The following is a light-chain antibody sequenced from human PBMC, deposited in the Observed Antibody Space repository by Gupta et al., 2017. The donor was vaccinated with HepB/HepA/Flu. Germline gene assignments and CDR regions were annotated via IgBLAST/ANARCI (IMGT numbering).Light chain of an antibody. CDR1: QSLLYSPNTKNF. CDR2: WAS. V-gene: IGKV4-1*01. Sequence: DIVMTQSPDSLAVSLGERATINCKSSQSLLYSPNTKNFLAWYQQKPGQPPKLLIHWASTRESGVPDRFSGSGSGTDFTLTISSLQAEDVAVYCCQQDHVSPWTFGQGTKVEIK. J-gene: IGKJ1*01. CDR3: QQDHVSPWT.